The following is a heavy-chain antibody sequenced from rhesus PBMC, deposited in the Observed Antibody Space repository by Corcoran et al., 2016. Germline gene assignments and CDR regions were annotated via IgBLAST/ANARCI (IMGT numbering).Heavy chain of an antibody. Sequence: QVQLQQWGEGLVKPSETLSLTCAVYGGSISGYYYWSWIRQPAGKGLEWIGYIYGTSASTNYNPSLNNRVTISKDTSKNQFSLKLSSVTAADTAVYYCARVGTAGKLDYWGQGVLVTVSS. J-gene: IGHJ4*01. D-gene: IGHD5-24*01. CDR2: IYGTSAST. CDR1: GGSISGYYY. CDR3: ARVGTAGKLDY. V-gene: IGHV4-73*01.